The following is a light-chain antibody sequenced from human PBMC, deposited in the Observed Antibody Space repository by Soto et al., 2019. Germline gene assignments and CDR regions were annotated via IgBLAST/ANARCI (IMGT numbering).Light chain of an antibody. J-gene: IGKJ4*01. Sequence: DIQMTQSPSSLSASVGDRVTITCRASQGIRNDLGWYQQKPGKGPKRMIYAASNLSSGVPARFSGSGSGTEFTLTIGSLQPEDFETYYDLQYNTYPLTFGGRTRVEV. CDR3: LQYNTYPLT. V-gene: IGKV1-17*01. CDR2: AAS. CDR1: QGIRND.